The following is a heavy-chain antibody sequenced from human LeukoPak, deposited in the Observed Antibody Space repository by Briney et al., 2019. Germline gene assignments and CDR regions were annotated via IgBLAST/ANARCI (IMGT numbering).Heavy chain of an antibody. V-gene: IGHV4-39*07. CDR1: GGSISSYY. CDR2: IYYSGST. J-gene: IGHJ2*01. D-gene: IGHD6-19*01. Sequence: SETLSLTCTVSGGSISSYYWSWIRQPPGKGLEWIGSIYYSGSTYYNPSLKSRVTISVDTSKNQFSLKLSSVTAADTAVYYCARVGAQWRVPGNWYFDLWGRGTLVTVSS. CDR3: ARVGAQWRVPGNWYFDL.